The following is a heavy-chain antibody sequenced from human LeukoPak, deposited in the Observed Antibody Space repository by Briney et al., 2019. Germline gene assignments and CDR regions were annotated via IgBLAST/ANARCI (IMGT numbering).Heavy chain of an antibody. V-gene: IGHV3-7*01. CDR3: ARGISLWNGDS. D-gene: IGHD1-1*01. Sequence: PGGSLRLSCAVSGFTFSTEWMTWVRQAPGKGLEWVANTKPDGSDKYYVDSVKGRFTISRDNAKNSLYLQMNTLRAEDTAVYYCARGISLWNGDSWGQGTLVSVSS. CDR2: TKPDGSDK. CDR1: GFTFSTEW. J-gene: IGHJ4*02.